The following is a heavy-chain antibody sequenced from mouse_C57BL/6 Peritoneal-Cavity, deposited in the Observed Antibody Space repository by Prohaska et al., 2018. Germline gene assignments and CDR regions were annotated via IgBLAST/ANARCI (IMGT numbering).Heavy chain of an antibody. CDR3: APYYSNTFAY. V-gene: IGHV1-55*01. CDR2: IYPGSGST. Sequence: ELVKPGASEKMSCKASGYTFTSYWINWVKQRPGQGLEWIGDIYPGSGSTNYNEKFKSKATLTVDTSSSTAYMQLNNLTSEDSAVYYCAPYYSNTFAYGGKGTMVTVSA. J-gene: IGHJ3*01. D-gene: IGHD2-5*01. CDR1: GYTFTSYW.